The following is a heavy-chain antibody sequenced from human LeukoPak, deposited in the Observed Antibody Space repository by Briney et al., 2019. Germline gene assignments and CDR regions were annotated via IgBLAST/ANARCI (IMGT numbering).Heavy chain of an antibody. V-gene: IGHV1-69*04. D-gene: IGHD2-15*01. CDR1: GGTFSSYA. CDR3: ARVGLYCSGGSCEQQYYYYGMDV. Sequence: SVTVSCKASGGTFSSYAISWVRQAPGQGLEWMGRIIPILGIANYAQKFQGRVTITADKSTSTAYMELSSLRSEDTAVYYCARVGLYCSGGSCEQQYYYYGMDVWGQGTTVTVSS. CDR2: IIPILGIA. J-gene: IGHJ6*02.